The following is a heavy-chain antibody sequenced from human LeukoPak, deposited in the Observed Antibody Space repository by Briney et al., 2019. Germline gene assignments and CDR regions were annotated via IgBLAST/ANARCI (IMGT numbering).Heavy chain of an antibody. J-gene: IGHJ5*02. Sequence: NPSETLSLTCTVSGGSISSYYWSWIRQPPGKGLEWIGYIYYSGSTNYNPSLKSRVTISVDTSKNQFSLKLSSVTAEDTATYYCAKEWDGSGTRLGWFDPWGQGTLVTVSS. V-gene: IGHV4-59*12. D-gene: IGHD3-10*01. CDR3: AKEWDGSGTRLGWFDP. CDR1: GGSISSYY. CDR2: IYYSGST.